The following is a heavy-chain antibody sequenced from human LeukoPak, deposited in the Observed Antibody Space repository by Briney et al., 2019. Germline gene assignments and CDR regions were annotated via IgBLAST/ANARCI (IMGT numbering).Heavy chain of an antibody. CDR3: ARDSRYYDSSGYYCWFDP. D-gene: IGHD3-22*01. J-gene: IGHJ5*02. CDR1: GGSFSTDY. Sequence: SETLSLTCAVYGGSFSTDYWSWIRQPPGKGLEWIGYIYYSGSTNYNPSLKSRVTISVDTSKNQFSLKLSSVTAADTAVYYCARDSRYYDSSGYYCWFDPWGQGTLVTVSS. V-gene: IGHV4-59*01. CDR2: IYYSGST.